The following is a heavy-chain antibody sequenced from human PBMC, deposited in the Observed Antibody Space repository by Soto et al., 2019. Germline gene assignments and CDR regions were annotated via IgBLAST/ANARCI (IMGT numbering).Heavy chain of an antibody. CDR2: ISYDGSNK. Sequence: GGSLRLSCAASGFTFSSYAMHWVRQAPGKGLEWVAVISYDGSNKYYADSVKGRFTISRDNSKNTLYLQMNSLRAEDTAVYYCARDPEDYGDYVGSYWGQGTLVTVSS. J-gene: IGHJ4*02. V-gene: IGHV3-30-3*01. D-gene: IGHD4-17*01. CDR1: GFTFSSYA. CDR3: ARDPEDYGDYVGSY.